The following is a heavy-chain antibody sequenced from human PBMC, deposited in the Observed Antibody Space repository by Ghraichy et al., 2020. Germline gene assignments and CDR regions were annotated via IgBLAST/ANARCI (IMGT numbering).Heavy chain of an antibody. J-gene: IGHJ4*02. CDR1: GFTLSNYW. Sequence: GGLRLSCAASGFTLSNYWMHWVRQVPGKGLVWVSRIKSDGSSTIYADSVKGRFTISRDNAKNTLYLQMNSLRVEDTAVYYCAREYCRGGRCFFGTGGSHFDNWGQGTLVTVSS. V-gene: IGHV3-74*01. CDR2: IKSDGSST. D-gene: IGHD2-15*01. CDR3: AREYCRGGRCFFGTGGSHFDN.